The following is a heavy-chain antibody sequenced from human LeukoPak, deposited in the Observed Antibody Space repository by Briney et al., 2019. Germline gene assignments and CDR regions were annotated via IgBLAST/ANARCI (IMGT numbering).Heavy chain of an antibody. CDR3: AKEQRFLEWLSDDY. V-gene: IGHV3-23*01. Sequence: GGSLRLSCAASGFTLSSYAMSWVRQAPGKGLEWVSAISGSGGSTYYADSVKGRFTISRDNSKNTLYLQMNSLRAEDTAVYYCAKEQRFLEWLSDDYWGQGTLVTVSS. J-gene: IGHJ4*02. CDR1: GFTLSSYA. D-gene: IGHD3-3*01. CDR2: ISGSGGST.